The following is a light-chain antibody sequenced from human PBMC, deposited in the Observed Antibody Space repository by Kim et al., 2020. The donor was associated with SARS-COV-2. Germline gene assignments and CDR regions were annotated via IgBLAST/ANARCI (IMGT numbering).Light chain of an antibody. Sequence: TISCTRGSGSIASNYVQWYQQRPGSAPTTVIYEDNQRPSGVPDRFSGSIDSSSNSASLTISGLKTEDEADYYCQSYDSSNWVFGGGTQLTVL. CDR3: QSYDSSNWV. V-gene: IGLV6-57*03. J-gene: IGLJ3*02. CDR2: EDN. CDR1: SGSIASNY.